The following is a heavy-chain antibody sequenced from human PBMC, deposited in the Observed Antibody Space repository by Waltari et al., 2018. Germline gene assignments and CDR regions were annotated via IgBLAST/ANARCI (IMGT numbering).Heavy chain of an antibody. Sequence: EVQLSESGGGLVQPGGSLRLSCAASGFTFNNYAMTWVRQAPGKGLEWVAAISGCGSSTHDADSLKGRFTISRDNSRNTLYLQMNTLRVEDTAVYYCATRPYDSGSYYFDCWGQGTLVTVSP. CDR3: ATRPYDSGSYYFDC. CDR2: ISGCGSST. CDR1: GFTFNNYA. D-gene: IGHD3-10*01. V-gene: IGHV3-23*01. J-gene: IGHJ4*02.